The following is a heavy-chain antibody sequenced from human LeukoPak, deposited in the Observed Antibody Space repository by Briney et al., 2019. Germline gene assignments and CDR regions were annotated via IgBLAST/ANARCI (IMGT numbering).Heavy chain of an antibody. Sequence: PSETLSLTCTVSGGSISSYFWSWIRQPPGRGLEWIGYIYYSGSTYYNPPLKSRVTISVDTFKNHFSLKLGSVTTADTAVYYSARQGPVVVPAARGVYFDYWGQGTLATVSS. J-gene: IGHJ4*02. V-gene: IGHV4-59*08. CDR2: IYYSGST. CDR1: GGSISSYF. CDR3: ARQGPVVVPAARGVYFDY. D-gene: IGHD2-2*01.